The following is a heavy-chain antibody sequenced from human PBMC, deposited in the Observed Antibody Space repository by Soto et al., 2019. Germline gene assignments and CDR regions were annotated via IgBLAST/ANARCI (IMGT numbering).Heavy chain of an antibody. V-gene: IGHV1-3*01. D-gene: IGHD6-6*01. J-gene: IGHJ3*02. Sequence: ASVKVSFKASGYTFTSYAMHWVRQAPGQRLEWMGWINAGNGNTKYSQKFQGRVTITRDTSASTAYMELSSLRSEDTAVYYCARDLEYSSSDAFDIWGQGTMVTVSS. CDR3: ARDLEYSSSDAFDI. CDR1: GYTFTSYA. CDR2: INAGNGNT.